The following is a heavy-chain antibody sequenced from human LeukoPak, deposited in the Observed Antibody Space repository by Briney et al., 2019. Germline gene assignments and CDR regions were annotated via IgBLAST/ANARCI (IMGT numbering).Heavy chain of an antibody. CDR1: GFTFSNSA. J-gene: IGHJ4*01. Sequence: GGSLRLSCAASGFTFSNSAMSWVRQAPGKGLECVSTLSGSGITTYYADSVKGRFTISRDNSKNTLYLQMNSLRAEDTAVYYCAKGVYSSGWSYFDYWGYGTLVTVSS. CDR3: AKGVYSSGWSYFDY. D-gene: IGHD6-19*01. V-gene: IGHV3-23*01. CDR2: LSGSGITT.